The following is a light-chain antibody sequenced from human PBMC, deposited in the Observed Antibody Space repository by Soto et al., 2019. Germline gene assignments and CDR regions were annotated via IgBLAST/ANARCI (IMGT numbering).Light chain of an antibody. CDR1: QTISSW. V-gene: IGKV1-5*03. CDR3: QQNYSSPWT. CDR2: KAS. Sequence: DIQMTQSPSTLSGSVGDRVTITCRASQTISSWLSWYQQKPGKAPKLLIYKASTLKSGVPSRFSGSASGTDFTLTISSLQPEDFASYSCQQNYSSPWTCGQGTKVDIK. J-gene: IGKJ1*01.